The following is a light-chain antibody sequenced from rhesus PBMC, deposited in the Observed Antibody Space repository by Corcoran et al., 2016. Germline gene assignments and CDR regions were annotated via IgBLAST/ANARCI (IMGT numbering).Light chain of an antibody. CDR3: RHGYCTPWA. CDR1: ENVNNH. V-gene: IGKV1-74*01. CDR2: KTS. J-gene: IGKJ1*01. Sequence: DIQMTQSPSSLSASVGDRVTITCRASENVNNHLNWYQQKPGKAPKLLIYKTSTLQSGVPSRFSGCGSGTNYPFTISSLQPEVVSPDYCRHGYCTPWAFGPGTKVEIK.